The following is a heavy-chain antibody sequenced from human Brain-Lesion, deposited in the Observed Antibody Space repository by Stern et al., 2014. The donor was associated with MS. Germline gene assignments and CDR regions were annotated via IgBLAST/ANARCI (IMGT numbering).Heavy chain of an antibody. Sequence: VQLVESGPGLVKPSETLSLTCTVAGGSVSSTSYAWAWIRQPPGKGLEWIGTIYYSGNTYYGPSPKGRLPISQATSKNQFPRRRGSVTAADTAVYYCAGEEDIRYCSGGSCTGNWFDPWGQGTLVTVSS. CDR2: IYYSGNT. J-gene: IGHJ5*02. D-gene: IGHD2-15*01. CDR3: AGEEDIRYCSGGSCTGNWFDP. CDR1: GGSVSSTSYA. V-gene: IGHV4-39*01.